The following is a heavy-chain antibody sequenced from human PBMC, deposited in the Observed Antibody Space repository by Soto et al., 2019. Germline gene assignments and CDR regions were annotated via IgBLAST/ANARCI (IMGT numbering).Heavy chain of an antibody. V-gene: IGHV1-8*01. CDR3: AGQYYDFWSGYSYYYYGMDV. CDR1: GYTFTSYD. D-gene: IGHD3-3*01. J-gene: IGHJ6*02. Sequence: GASVKVSCKASGYTFTSYDINWVRQATGQGLEWMGWMNPNSGNTGYAQKFQGRVTMTRNTSISTAYMELSSLRSEDTAVYYCAGQYYDFWSGYSYYYYGMDVWGQGTTVNVPS. CDR2: MNPNSGNT.